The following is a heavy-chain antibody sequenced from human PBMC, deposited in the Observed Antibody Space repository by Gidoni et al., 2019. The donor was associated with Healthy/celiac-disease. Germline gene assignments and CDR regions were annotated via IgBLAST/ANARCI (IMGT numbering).Heavy chain of an antibody. CDR2: IWYDGSNK. Sequence: QVQLVESGGGVVQPGRSLRLSCAASGFTFRSYGLDWVRQAPGKGLEWVAVIWYDGSNKYYADSVKGRFTISRDNSKNTLYLQMNSLRAEDTAVYYCARDLNPPSSYYDSSGSIDYWGQGTLVTVSS. J-gene: IGHJ4*02. V-gene: IGHV3-33*01. D-gene: IGHD3-22*01. CDR1: GFTFRSYG. CDR3: ARDLNPPSSYYDSSGSIDY.